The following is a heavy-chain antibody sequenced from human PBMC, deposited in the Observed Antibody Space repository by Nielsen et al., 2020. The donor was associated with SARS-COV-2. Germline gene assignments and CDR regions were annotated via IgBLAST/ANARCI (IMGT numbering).Heavy chain of an antibody. Sequence: GGSLRLSCAASGFTFSSYWMSWVRQAPGKGLEWVANIKQDGSEKYYVDSVKGRFTISRDNAKNSLYLQMNSLRAEDTAVYYCARARIGTMYYFDYWGQGTLVTVSS. D-gene: IGHD1-26*01. CDR1: GFTFSSYW. CDR3: ARARIGTMYYFDY. V-gene: IGHV3-7*03. CDR2: IKQDGSEK. J-gene: IGHJ4*02.